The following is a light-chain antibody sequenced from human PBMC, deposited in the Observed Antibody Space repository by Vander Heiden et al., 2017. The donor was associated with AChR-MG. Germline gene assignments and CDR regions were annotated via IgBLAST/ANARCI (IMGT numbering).Light chain of an antibody. Sequence: DIVMTQSPDSLAVSLGERATINCKSSQSVLYSSNNKNYLAWYQQKPGQPPKLLIYWASTRESGVPDRFSGSGYGTDFTLTISSRQAEDVAVYYCQQYESTPPVTFGQRTKVEIK. J-gene: IGKJ1*01. CDR3: QQYESTPPVT. V-gene: IGKV4-1*01. CDR1: QSVLYSSNNKNY. CDR2: WAS.